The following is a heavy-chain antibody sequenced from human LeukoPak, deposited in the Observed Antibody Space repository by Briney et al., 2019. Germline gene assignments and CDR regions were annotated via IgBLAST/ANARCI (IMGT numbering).Heavy chain of an antibody. J-gene: IGHJ3*02. Sequence: PSETLSLTCTVSGGSISSGGYYWSWIRQPPGKGLEWIGYIYHSGSTYYNPSLKSRVTISVDRSKNQFSLKLSSVTAADTAVYYCARYRGGAFDIWGQGTMVTVSS. V-gene: IGHV4-30-2*01. CDR2: IYHSGST. CDR1: GGSISSGGYY. CDR3: ARYRGGAFDI. D-gene: IGHD3-10*01.